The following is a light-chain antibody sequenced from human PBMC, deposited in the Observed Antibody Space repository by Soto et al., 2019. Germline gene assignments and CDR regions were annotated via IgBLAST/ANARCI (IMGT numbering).Light chain of an antibody. CDR2: WAS. CDR3: QKYYSTPT. J-gene: IGKJ3*01. Sequence: DIVMTQSPDSLAVSLGERATINCKSSQSVLYSSNNKNYLAWYQQKPGQPPKLLIYWASTRESGVPDRFSGRGSGTDFTLPITTPQAEVGEFYYFQKYYSTPTFGPGTKVDIK. CDR1: QSVLYSSNNKNY. V-gene: IGKV4-1*01.